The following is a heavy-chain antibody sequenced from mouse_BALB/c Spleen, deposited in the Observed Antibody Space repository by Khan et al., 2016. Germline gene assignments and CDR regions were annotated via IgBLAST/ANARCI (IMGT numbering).Heavy chain of an antibody. CDR1: GFNIKDTY. V-gene: IGHV14-3*02. Sequence: VQLQQPGAELVKPGASVKLSCTASGFNIKDTYMHWVKQRPEQGLEWIGRIDPANGNTKYDPKFQGKATITADTSSNTAYLQLSSLTAEDTAVYYCACTTLFDYWGQGTTLTVSS. CDR2: IDPANGNT. D-gene: IGHD1-1*01. CDR3: ACTTLFDY. J-gene: IGHJ2*01.